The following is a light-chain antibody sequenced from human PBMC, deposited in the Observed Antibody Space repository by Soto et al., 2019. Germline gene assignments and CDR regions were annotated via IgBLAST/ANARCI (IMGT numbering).Light chain of an antibody. CDR2: EVV. Sequence: QSVLTQPPSASGSPGQSVTISCTGTKNDIGVYDFVSWYQHHPGKAPRLIIYEVVQRPSGVPDRFSGSKSGKTASLTVSGLQAADEADYFGKSYAGSNTYVFGSGTKLTVL. J-gene: IGLJ1*01. V-gene: IGLV2-8*01. CDR1: KNDIGVYDF. CDR3: KSYAGSNTYV.